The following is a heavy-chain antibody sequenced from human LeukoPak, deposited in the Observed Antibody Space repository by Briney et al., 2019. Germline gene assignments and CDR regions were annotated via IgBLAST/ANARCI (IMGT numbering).Heavy chain of an antibody. CDR1: GGSFSGYY. CDR3: VRVKWAGSSWVFDY. D-gene: IGHD6-6*01. CDR2: INHSGST. J-gene: IGHJ4*02. V-gene: IGHV4-34*01. Sequence: SETLSLTCAVYGGSFSGYYWSWIRQPPGKGLEWIGEINHSGSTNYNPSIKGRVTISVDTSKNQFSLKLSSVTAADTAVYYCVRVKWAGSSWVFDYWGQGTLVTVSS.